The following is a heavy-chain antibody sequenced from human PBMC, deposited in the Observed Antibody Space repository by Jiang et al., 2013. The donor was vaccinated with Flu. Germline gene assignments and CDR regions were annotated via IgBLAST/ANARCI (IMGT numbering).Heavy chain of an antibody. CDR1: GYTFTSYD. V-gene: IGHV1-8*01. J-gene: IGHJ5*02. Sequence: SGAEVKKPGASVKVSCKASGYTFTSYDINWVRQATGQGLEWMGWMNPNSGNTGYAQKFQGRVTMTRNTSISTAYMELSSLRSEDTAVYYCARGALLVVVAATNWFDPWGQGTPGHRLL. D-gene: IGHD2-15*01. CDR2: MNPNSGNT. CDR3: ARGALLVVVAATNWFDP.